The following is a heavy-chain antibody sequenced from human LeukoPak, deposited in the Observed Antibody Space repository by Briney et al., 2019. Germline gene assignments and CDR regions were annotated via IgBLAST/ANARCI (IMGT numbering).Heavy chain of an antibody. CDR3: AKDDCSSTSCYYFDY. Sequence: GGSLRLSCAASGFTSSSYAMSWVRQAPGKGLEWVSAISGSGGSTYYADSVKGRFTISRDNSKNTLYLQMNSLRAEDTAVYYCAKDDCSSTSCYYFDYWGQGTLVTVSS. D-gene: IGHD2-2*01. CDR1: GFTSSSYA. J-gene: IGHJ4*02. CDR2: ISGSGGST. V-gene: IGHV3-23*01.